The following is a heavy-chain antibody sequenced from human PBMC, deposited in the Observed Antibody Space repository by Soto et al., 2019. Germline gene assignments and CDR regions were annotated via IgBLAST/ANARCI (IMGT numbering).Heavy chain of an antibody. D-gene: IGHD3-22*01. CDR2: IYWDDDK. CDR1: GFSLSTSGVG. CDR3: AHPDASSCYCDY. J-gene: IGHJ4*02. V-gene: IGHV2-5*02. Sequence: QITLKESGPTLVKPTQTLTLTCTFSGFSLSTSGVGVGWIRQPPGKALEWLALIYWDDDKRYSPSLKSTLTIXKXXYKNQVVLTMTDMHAADTATYYCAHPDASSCYCDYWSQGTLVTVSS.